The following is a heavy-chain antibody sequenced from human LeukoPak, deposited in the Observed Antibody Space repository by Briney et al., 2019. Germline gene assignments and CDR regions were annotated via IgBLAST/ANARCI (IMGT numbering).Heavy chain of an antibody. D-gene: IGHD2-21*02. CDR3: ARDRGPYCGGDCYSGYFDY. CDR2: IYYSGST. Sequence: PSETLSLTCTVSGGSISSGGYYWSWIRQHPGKGLEWIGSIYYSGSTYYNPSLKSRVTISVDTSKNQFSLKLSSVTAADTAVYYCARDRGPYCGGDCYSGYFDYWGQGTLVTVSS. J-gene: IGHJ4*02. V-gene: IGHV4-39*07. CDR1: GGSISSGGYY.